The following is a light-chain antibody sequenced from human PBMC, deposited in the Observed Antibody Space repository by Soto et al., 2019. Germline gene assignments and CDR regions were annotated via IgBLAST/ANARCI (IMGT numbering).Light chain of an antibody. J-gene: IGLJ2*01. CDR1: SSDVGNYNF. CDR2: EVR. CDR3: SSYTSTTTPVV. V-gene: IGLV2-14*01. Sequence: QSALTQPASVSGSPGQSITISCPGTSSDVGNYNFVSWYQQHPDKAPKLILYEVRNRPSGVSNRFSGSKSGNTASLTISGLQAEDEADYYCSSYTSTTTPVVFGGGTKLTVL.